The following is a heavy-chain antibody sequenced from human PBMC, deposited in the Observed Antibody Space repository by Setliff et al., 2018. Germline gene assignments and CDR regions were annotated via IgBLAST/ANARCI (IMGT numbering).Heavy chain of an antibody. V-gene: IGHV1-3*01. CDR3: SLEYRNSAPTVYYYIDV. CDR1: GYTFTSYA. J-gene: IGHJ6*03. Sequence: SVKVSCKASGYTFTSYAMHWVRQAPGQRLEWMGWLNAGNGNTNYVEKFQGRVTITADKSTRTAYMELSRLTSEETAVYHCSLEYRNSAPTVYYYIDVWGKGTTVTVSS. D-gene: IGHD6-6*01. CDR2: LNAGNGNT.